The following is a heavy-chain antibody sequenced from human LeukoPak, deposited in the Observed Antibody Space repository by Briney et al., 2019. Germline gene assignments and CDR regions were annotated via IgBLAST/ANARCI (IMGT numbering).Heavy chain of an antibody. Sequence: GGSLRLSCAASGFAFTNACMSWVRRAPGKGLEWVGRIRSKNNGGTTDYAAPVRGRFSISRDDSKSTLYLQMNSLKTGETAVHCCTTDPGYRGLYYFDYWGQGTLVTVSS. CDR1: GFAFTNAC. J-gene: IGHJ4*02. CDR3: TTDPGYRGLYYFDY. D-gene: IGHD5-12*01. V-gene: IGHV3-15*01. CDR2: IRSKNNGGTT.